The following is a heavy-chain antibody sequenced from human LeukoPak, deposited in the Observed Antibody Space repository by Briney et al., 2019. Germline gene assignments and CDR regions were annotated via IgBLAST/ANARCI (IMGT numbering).Heavy chain of an antibody. V-gene: IGHV3-23*01. Sequence: GGSLRLSCAASGFTFSSYGMSWVRQAPGKGLEWVSAISGSGGSTYYADSVKGRFTISRDNSKNTPYLQMNSLRAEDTAVYYCAKGKGPTANWYFDVWGRGTLVTVSS. CDR3: AKGKGPTANWYFDV. CDR1: GFTFSSYG. CDR2: ISGSGGST. J-gene: IGHJ2*01. D-gene: IGHD2-21*02.